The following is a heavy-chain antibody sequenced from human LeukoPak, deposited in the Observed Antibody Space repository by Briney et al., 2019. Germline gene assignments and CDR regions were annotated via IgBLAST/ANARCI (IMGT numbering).Heavy chain of an antibody. D-gene: IGHD1-26*01. V-gene: IGHV3-74*01. CDR2: MNADGRST. Sequence: GGSLRLSCAASGFTFSNYWMHWVRQAPGKGLVWVSRMNADGRSTDYADSVKGRFTISRDNAKNTLYLQMNSLRAEDTAVYYCARGDVGVAFDYWGQGTLVTVSS. CDR1: GFTFSNYW. CDR3: ARGDVGVAFDY. J-gene: IGHJ4*02.